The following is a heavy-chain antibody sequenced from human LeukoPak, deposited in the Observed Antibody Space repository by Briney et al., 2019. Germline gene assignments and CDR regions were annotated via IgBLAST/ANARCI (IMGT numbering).Heavy chain of an antibody. J-gene: IGHJ4*02. CDR2: IVVGSGNT. V-gene: IGHV1-58*01. Sequence: SVKVSCKTSGFTFISSAVQWVQQARGQRLEWIGWIVVGSGNTNYAQKFQERVTITRDMSTSTAYMELSSLRSEDTAVYYCAADPSYSSGYRYYFDYWGQGTLVTVSS. CDR3: AADPSYSSGYRYYFDY. D-gene: IGHD3-22*01. CDR1: GFTFISSA.